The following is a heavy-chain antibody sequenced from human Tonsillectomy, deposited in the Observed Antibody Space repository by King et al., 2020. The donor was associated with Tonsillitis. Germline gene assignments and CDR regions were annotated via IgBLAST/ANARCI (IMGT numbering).Heavy chain of an antibody. D-gene: IGHD2-21*02. Sequence: VQLVESGGGLVQPGRSLRLSCAASGFTFDDYGMHWVRQAPGKGLEWVSGISWNSGSIGYADSLKGRFTISRDNAKNSLYLQMNSLRAEDTALYYCAKVHLPCGGDCYPTANDAFDILGQGTMVTGSS. CDR3: AKVHLPCGGDCYPTANDAFDI. V-gene: IGHV3-9*01. J-gene: IGHJ3*02. CDR2: ISWNSGSI. CDR1: GFTFDDYG.